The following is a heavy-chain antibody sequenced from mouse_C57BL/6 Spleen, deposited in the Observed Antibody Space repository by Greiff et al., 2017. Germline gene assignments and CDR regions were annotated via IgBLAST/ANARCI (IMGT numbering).Heavy chain of an antibody. D-gene: IGHD1-1*01. J-gene: IGHJ3*01. CDR2: FYPGSGSI. CDR1: GYTFTEYT. CDR3: ERHEKEDYYGSNFFAY. V-gene: IGHV1-62-2*01. Sequence: QVQLQQSGAELVKPGASVKLSCKASGYTFTEYTIHWVKQRSGQGLEWIGWFYPGSGSIKFNEKFKDKATLTADKSSSTVYMEVSKLTYEDFAGYSCERHEKEDYYGSNFFAYWGQGTLVTVSA.